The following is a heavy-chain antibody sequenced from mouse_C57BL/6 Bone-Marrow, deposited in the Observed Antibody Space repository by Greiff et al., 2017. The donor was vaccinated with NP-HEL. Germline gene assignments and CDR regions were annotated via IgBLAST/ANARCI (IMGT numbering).Heavy chain of an antibody. CDR2: ISYDGSN. Sequence: EVHLVESGPGLVKPSQSLSLTCSVTGYSITSGYYWNWIRQFPGNKLEWMSYISYDGSNNYNPSLKNRISITRDTSKNQFFLKLNSVTTEDTATYYCARATLTRWYFDVWGTGTTVTVSS. D-gene: IGHD4-1*01. V-gene: IGHV3-6*01. J-gene: IGHJ1*03. CDR3: ARATLTRWYFDV. CDR1: GYSITSGYY.